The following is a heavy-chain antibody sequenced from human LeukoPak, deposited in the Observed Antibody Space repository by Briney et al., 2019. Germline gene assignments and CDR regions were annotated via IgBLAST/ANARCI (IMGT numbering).Heavy chain of an antibody. CDR2: IYYSGST. CDR1: GGSISGYY. J-gene: IGHJ4*02. V-gene: IGHV4-59*01. D-gene: IGHD6-6*01. Sequence: PSETLSLTCTASGGSISGYYWSWIRQPPGKGLEWIGYIYYSGSTNYNPSLKSRVTISVDTSKNQFSLKLSSVTAADTAVYYCARVDPDSSSTLEVFDYWGQGTLVTVSS. CDR3: ARVDPDSSSTLEVFDY.